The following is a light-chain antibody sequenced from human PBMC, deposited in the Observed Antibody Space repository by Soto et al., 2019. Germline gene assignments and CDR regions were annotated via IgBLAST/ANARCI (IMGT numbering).Light chain of an antibody. CDR2: DAS. J-gene: IGKJ2*01. CDR1: QSVDSS. CDR3: QQRGA. Sequence: EVVLTQSRATLSLSPGERATLSCRASQSVDSSLAWYQQKVGQAPRLLIYDASNRATGIPGRFSGSGSGTDFTLTISSLEPEDFAVYYCQQRGAFGQGTKVEI. V-gene: IGKV3-11*01.